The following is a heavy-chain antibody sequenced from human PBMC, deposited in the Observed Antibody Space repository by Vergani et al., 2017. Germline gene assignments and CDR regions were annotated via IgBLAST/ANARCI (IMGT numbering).Heavy chain of an antibody. CDR2: ISWNSGSI. J-gene: IGHJ4*02. D-gene: IGHD6-13*01. Sequence: EVQLVESGGGLVQPGRSLRLSCAASGFTFDDYAMHWVRQAPGKGLEWVSGISWNSGSIGYADSVKGRFTISRDNAKNSLYLQMNRLRAEDTALYYCAKDIHTIAAAGTNFDYWGQGTLVTVSS. CDR3: AKDIHTIAAAGTNFDY. V-gene: IGHV3-9*01. CDR1: GFTFDDYA.